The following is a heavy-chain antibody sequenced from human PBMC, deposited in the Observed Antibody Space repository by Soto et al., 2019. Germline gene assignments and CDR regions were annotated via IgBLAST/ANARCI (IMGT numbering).Heavy chain of an antibody. V-gene: IGHV3-21*02. CDR1: GFTFSDVV. Sequence: EVQLVESGGGLVNPGGSLRLSCAASGFTFSDVVMNWVRQTPGKGLEWVSSISSTSTDIYYADSIKGRFTISRDNANNSLYLQINSLRDEDTAVYYCARQTESYSWNDGLMDVWGQGTAVAVSS. CDR2: ISSTSTDI. D-gene: IGHD1-26*01. J-gene: IGHJ6*02. CDR3: ARQTESYSWNDGLMDV.